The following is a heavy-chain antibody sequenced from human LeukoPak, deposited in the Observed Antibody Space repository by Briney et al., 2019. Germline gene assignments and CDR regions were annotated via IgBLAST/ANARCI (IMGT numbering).Heavy chain of an antibody. Sequence: SETLSLTCTVSGGSISSSSYYWGWIRQPPGRGLEWIGSIYYSGSTYYNPSLKSRVTISVDTSKNQFSLKLSSVTAADTAVYYCARLDWLSGTWFDYWGQGTLVTVSS. CDR2: IYYSGST. V-gene: IGHV4-39*01. J-gene: IGHJ4*02. CDR3: ARLDWLSGTWFDY. CDR1: GGSISSSSYY. D-gene: IGHD3-9*01.